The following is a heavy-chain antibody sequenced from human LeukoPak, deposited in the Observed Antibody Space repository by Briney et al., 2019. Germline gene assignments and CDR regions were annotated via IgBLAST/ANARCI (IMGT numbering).Heavy chain of an antibody. CDR1: GGSISTVGYS. CDR2: NYHSGRT. D-gene: IGHD4-17*01. V-gene: IGHV4-30-2*01. J-gene: IGHJ4*02. Sequence: SQTLSLTCAVSGGSISTVGYSWSWIRQPPGKGLGWIWYNYHSGRTYYTPSLKRRVTISVDRSMNQSYLKLSSVTAADTAVYYCARSDYSSFDYWGQGTLVTVSS. CDR3: ARSDYSSFDY.